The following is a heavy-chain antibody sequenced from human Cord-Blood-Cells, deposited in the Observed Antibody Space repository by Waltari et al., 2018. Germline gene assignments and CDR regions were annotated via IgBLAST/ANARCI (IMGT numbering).Heavy chain of an antibody. J-gene: IGHJ4*02. Sequence: QVQLVQSGAEVKKPGASVKVSCKASGYTFTGYYMHWVRQAPGQGLEWMGWNNPNSGGTNYAQKFKGWVTMTRDTSISTAYMELSRLRSDDTAVYYWARGDGSSWYYFDYWGQGTLVTVSS. V-gene: IGHV1-2*04. CDR1: GYTFTGYY. CDR3: ARGDGSSWYYFDY. D-gene: IGHD6-13*01. CDR2: NNPNSGGT.